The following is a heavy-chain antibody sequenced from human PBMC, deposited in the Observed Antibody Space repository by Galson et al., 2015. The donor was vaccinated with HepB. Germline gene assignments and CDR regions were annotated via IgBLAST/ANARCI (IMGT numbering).Heavy chain of an antibody. CDR2: LVPRLGIA. J-gene: IGHJ4*02. V-gene: IGHV1-69*04. D-gene: IGHD2-2*01. CDR1: GGTFSA. Sequence: SVKVSSKASGGTFSAITWVRQAPGQGLEWMGRLVPRLGIANYAQKLKGRVTINADKSTSTAYMELSSLRSEDTAVYYCASPRAYSSSWGSFDYWGQGSLVTVSS. CDR3: ASPRAYSSSWGSFDY.